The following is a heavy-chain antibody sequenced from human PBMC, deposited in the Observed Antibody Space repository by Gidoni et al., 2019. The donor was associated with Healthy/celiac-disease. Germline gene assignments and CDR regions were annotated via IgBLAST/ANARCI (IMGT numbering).Heavy chain of an antibody. J-gene: IGHJ4*02. V-gene: IGHV3-33*01. D-gene: IGHD3-22*01. CDR2: IWYDGSNK. CDR3: ARDSSALGVDY. Sequence: KGLEWVAVIWYDGSNKYYADSVKGRFTISRDNSKNTLYLQMNSLRAEDTAVYYCARDSSALGVDYWGQGTLVTVSS.